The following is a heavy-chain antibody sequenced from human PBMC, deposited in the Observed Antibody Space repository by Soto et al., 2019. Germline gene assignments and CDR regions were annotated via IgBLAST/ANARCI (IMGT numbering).Heavy chain of an antibody. J-gene: IGHJ6*02. V-gene: IGHV3-30*18. CDR3: AKVLPTVTTTRCCMAV. CDR2: ISYDGSNK. CDR1: GFTFSSYG. Sequence: QVQLVESGGGVVQPGRSLRLSCAASGFTFSSYGMHWVRQAPGKGLEWVAVISYDGSNKYYADSVKGRFTISRDNSKNTLYLQMNSLRAEDTAVYYCAKVLPTVTTTRCCMAVWGHVTTVTVSS. D-gene: IGHD4-17*01.